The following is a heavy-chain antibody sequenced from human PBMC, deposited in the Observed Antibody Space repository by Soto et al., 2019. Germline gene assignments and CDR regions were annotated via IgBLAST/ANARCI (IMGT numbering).Heavy chain of an antibody. CDR1: GFSCRNARVG. J-gene: IGHJ3*02. Sequence: QVTLKESGPVLVKPTETLTLTCTVSGFSCRNARVGVSWIRQPPGKALEWLAHIFSNDQESYSTSLKSRLSTSRDTSKSQVVLSMTNMDPLDTATYYCARIDYNSSGYFDAFDIWGQGTRVTVSS. CDR3: ARIDYNSSGYFDAFDI. V-gene: IGHV2-26*01. D-gene: IGHD3-22*01. CDR2: IFSNDQE.